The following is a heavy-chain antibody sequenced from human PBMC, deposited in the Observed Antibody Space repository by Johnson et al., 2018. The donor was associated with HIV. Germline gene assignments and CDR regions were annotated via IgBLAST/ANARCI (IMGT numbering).Heavy chain of an antibody. J-gene: IGHJ3*02. CDR2: ISSSGSSI. CDR1: GFTVSRNY. Sequence: QVQLVESGGGLVQPGGSLRLSCAASGFTVSRNYMNWVRQAPGKGLEWVSYISSSGSSIYYADSVKGRFTISRDNAENSLYLQMNSLRAEDTAVYYCALDGRRGYSYDWGHDAFDIWGQGTMVTVSS. V-gene: IGHV3-11*04. D-gene: IGHD5-18*01. CDR3: ALDGRRGYSYDWGHDAFDI.